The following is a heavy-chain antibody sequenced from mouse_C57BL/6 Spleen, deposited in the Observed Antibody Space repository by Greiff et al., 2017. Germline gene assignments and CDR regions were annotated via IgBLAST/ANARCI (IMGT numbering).Heavy chain of an antibody. CDR2: FHPNNDGT. CDR3: AREDGYYPFAY. J-gene: IGHJ3*01. V-gene: IGHV1-47*01. CDR1: GYTFTTYS. D-gene: IGHD2-3*01. Sequence: QVQLQQPGAELVKPGASVKMSCKASGYTFTTYSIQWMKQKHGQSLEWIGNFHPNNDGTKYNEKFEGKATLTVEKTSSTVYLELSRFTSDDSAVYYCAREDGYYPFAYWGQGTLVTVSA.